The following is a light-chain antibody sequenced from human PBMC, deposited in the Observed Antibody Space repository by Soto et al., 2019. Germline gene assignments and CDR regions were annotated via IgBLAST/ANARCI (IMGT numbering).Light chain of an antibody. CDR2: DVS. V-gene: IGLV2-11*01. J-gene: IGLJ1*01. CDR3: CSYAGRDTLYV. CDR1: STDVGGCNY. Sequence: QSALTQPRSVSGSPGQSVTLSCPGTSTDVGGCNYVSWYQQHPGKVPKLILYDVSKRPSGVPDRFSGSKSGNTASLTISGLQAEDEADYYCCSYAGRDTLYVFGSGTKVTVL.